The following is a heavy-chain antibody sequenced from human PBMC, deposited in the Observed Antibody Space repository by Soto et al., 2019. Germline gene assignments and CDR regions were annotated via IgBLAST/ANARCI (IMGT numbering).Heavy chain of an antibody. Sequence: AGSMGLSSATSGVTFSSSAMSCFRKTPGKGLEWVSGIGYSGNSTYYADSVKGRFTISRDNSKNTLYLQMNSLRAEDTAVYYCAKDRILGVAYYYGMDVWGQGTTVTVSS. CDR1: GVTFSSSA. J-gene: IGHJ6*02. D-gene: IGHD3-16*01. V-gene: IGHV3-23*01. CDR3: AKDRILGVAYYYGMDV. CDR2: IGYSGNST.